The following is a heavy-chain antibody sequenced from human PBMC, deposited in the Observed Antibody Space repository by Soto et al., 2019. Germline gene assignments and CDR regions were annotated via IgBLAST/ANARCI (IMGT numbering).Heavy chain of an antibody. CDR2: IYYSGST. Sequence: SETLSLTCTVSGGSISSGGYYWSWIRQPPGKGLEWIGYIYYSGSTNYNPSLKSRVTISVDTSKNQFSLKLSSVTAADTAVYYCASSPHYYDSSGYYPNWFDPWGQGTLVTVSS. D-gene: IGHD3-22*01. CDR1: GGSISSGGYY. J-gene: IGHJ5*02. CDR3: ASSPHYYDSSGYYPNWFDP. V-gene: IGHV4-61*08.